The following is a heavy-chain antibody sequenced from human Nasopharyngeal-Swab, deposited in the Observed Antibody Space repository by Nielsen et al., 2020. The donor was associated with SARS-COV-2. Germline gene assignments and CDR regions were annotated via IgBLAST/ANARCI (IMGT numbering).Heavy chain of an antibody. V-gene: IGHV5-10-1*01. J-gene: IGHJ5*02. CDR3: ARCEIAAAAIWFDP. Sequence: GESPKISCRGSGYSFTSYWISWVRQMPGKGLEWMGRIDPSDSYTNYSPSFQGHVTISADKSISTAYLQWSSLKASDTAMYYCARCEIAAAAIWFDPWGQGTLVTVSS. CDR1: GYSFTSYW. D-gene: IGHD6-13*01. CDR2: IDPSDSYT.